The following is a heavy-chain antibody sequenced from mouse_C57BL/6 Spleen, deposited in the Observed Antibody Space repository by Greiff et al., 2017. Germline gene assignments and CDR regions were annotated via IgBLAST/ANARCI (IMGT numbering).Heavy chain of an antibody. V-gene: IGHV1-50*01. D-gene: IGHD2-2*01. J-gene: IGHJ2*01. CDR1: GYTFTSYW. CDR3: ASIYYGYDVSDY. CDR2: IDPSDSYT. Sequence: QVQLKQPGAELVKPGASVKLSCKASGYTFTSYWMQWVKQRPGQGLEWIGEIDPSDSYTNYNQKFKGKATLTVDTSSSTAYMQLSSLTSEDSAVYYCASIYYGYDVSDYWGQGTTLTVSS.